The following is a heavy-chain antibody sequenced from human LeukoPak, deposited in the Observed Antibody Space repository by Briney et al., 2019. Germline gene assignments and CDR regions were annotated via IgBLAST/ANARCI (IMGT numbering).Heavy chain of an antibody. CDR1: GFTFSTYE. V-gene: IGHV3-48*03. CDR3: AANYYDSRSYYDY. J-gene: IGHJ4*02. CDR2: VSSSGSTI. D-gene: IGHD3-10*01. Sequence: GGSLRLSCAASGFTFSTYEMNWVRQAPGKGLEWVSYVSSSGSTIYYADSVKGRFTISRDNAKNSLYLQKNSLRAEDTAVYYCAANYYDSRSYYDYWGQGTLVTVSS.